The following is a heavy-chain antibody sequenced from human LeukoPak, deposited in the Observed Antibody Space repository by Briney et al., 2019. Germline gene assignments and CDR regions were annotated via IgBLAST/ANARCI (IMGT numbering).Heavy chain of an antibody. V-gene: IGHV3-7*01. Sequence: GGSLRLSCAASGFTFSSYWMSWVRQAPGRGLEWVANIKEDGSEKNYVDSVKGRFTISRENAKNSLYLQMNSLRAEDTAVYYCARDRGYSTFDYWGQGTLVTVSS. D-gene: IGHD4-23*01. J-gene: IGHJ4*02. CDR2: IKEDGSEK. CDR3: ARDRGYSTFDY. CDR1: GFTFSSYW.